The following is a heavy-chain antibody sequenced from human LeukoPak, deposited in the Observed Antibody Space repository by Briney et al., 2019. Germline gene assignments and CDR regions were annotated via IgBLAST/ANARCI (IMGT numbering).Heavy chain of an antibody. D-gene: IGHD1-26*01. CDR2: ISSDGSNK. J-gene: IGHJ4*02. Sequence: PGKSLRLSCEASGFIFSSDAMHWVRQAPGKGLEWLAVISSDGSNKYQVDSVKGRFTISRDNSKNTLYLEMDSVRHGDTYFYYCATHNIIAGATTLDFWGQGTLVTVSS. CDR1: GFIFSSDA. CDR3: ATHNIIAGATTLDF. V-gene: IGHV3-30*04.